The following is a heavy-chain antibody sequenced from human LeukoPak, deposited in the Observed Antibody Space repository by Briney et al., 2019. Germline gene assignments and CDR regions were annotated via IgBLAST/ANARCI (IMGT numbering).Heavy chain of an antibody. D-gene: IGHD6-6*01. J-gene: IGHJ2*01. Sequence: ASVKVSCKASGYTFTSYGISWVRQAPGQGLEWMGWISAYNGNTNYAQKLQGRVTMTTDTSTSTAYMELRSLRSDDTAVYYCARDLDSSSSEWYFDLWGRGTLVIVSS. CDR2: ISAYNGNT. CDR3: ARDLDSSSSEWYFDL. CDR1: GYTFTSYG. V-gene: IGHV1-18*01.